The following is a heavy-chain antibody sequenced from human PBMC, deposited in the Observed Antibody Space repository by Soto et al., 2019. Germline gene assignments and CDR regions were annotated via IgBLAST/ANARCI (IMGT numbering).Heavy chain of an antibody. V-gene: IGHV3-30*18. D-gene: IGHD3-10*01. CDR1: GFTFSSYG. J-gene: IGHJ4*02. CDR2: ISYDGSNK. Sequence: QVQLVESGGGVVQPGRSLRLSCAASGFTFSSYGMHWVRQAPGKGLERVAVISYDGSNKYYADSVKGRFTISRDNSKNTLYLQMNSLRAEDTAVYYCAKDGSYGSGSFDYWGQGTLVTVSS. CDR3: AKDGSYGSGSFDY.